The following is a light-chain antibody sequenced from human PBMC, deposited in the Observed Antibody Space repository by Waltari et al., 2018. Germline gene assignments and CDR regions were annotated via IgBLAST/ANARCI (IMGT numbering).Light chain of an antibody. Sequence: DIQMTQSPSSLSASVGDRVTLTRRASQNISRYLNWYQQKPGKAPKVLINDAANLQSGAATRFSGSGSGTEFTLTISSLQPEDFATYYCQQSYSTPHYTFGQGTELDI. J-gene: IGKJ2*01. CDR3: QQSYSTPHYT. CDR2: DAA. V-gene: IGKV1-39*01. CDR1: QNISRY.